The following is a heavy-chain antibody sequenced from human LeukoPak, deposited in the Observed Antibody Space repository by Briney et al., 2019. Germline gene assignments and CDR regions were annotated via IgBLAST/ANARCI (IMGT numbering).Heavy chain of an antibody. CDR1: GFTFSTYG. D-gene: IGHD2-2*01. CDR3: ARLVPAVSYYYYYYGMDV. CDR2: ISSSGSTI. V-gene: IGHV3-48*04. Sequence: PGGSLRLSCAASGFTFSTYGMNWVRQAPGKGLEWVSYISSSGSTIYYADSVKGRFTISRDNAKNSLYLQMNSLRAEDTAVYYCARLVPAVSYYYYYYGMDVWGQGTTVTVSS. J-gene: IGHJ6*02.